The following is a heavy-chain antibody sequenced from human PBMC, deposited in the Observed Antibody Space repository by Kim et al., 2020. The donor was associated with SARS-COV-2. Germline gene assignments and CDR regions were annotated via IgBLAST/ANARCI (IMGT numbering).Heavy chain of an antibody. CDR2: INHSGST. J-gene: IGHJ4*02. CDR3: ARVPNRAIVGATRPLYYFDY. CDR1: GGSFSGYY. Sequence: SETLSLTCAVYGGSFSGYYWSWIRQPPGKGLEWIGEINHSGSTNYNPSLKSRVTISVDTSKNQFSLKLSSVTAADTAVYYCARVPNRAIVGATRPLYYFDYWGQGTLVTVSS. V-gene: IGHV4-34*01. D-gene: IGHD1-26*01.